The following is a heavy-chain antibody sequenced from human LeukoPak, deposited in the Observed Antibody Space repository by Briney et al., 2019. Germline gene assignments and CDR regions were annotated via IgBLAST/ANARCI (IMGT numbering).Heavy chain of an antibody. D-gene: IGHD6-19*01. Sequence: PGGSLRLSCAASGFTFSSYWMHWVRQAPGKGLVWVSRINSDGSSTSYADSVKGRFTVSRDNAKNTLYLQMNSLRAEDTAVYYCASGYSSGWYGGGTDYWGQGTLVTVSS. V-gene: IGHV3-74*01. CDR3: ASGYSSGWYGGGTDY. CDR1: GFTFSSYW. J-gene: IGHJ4*02. CDR2: INSDGSST.